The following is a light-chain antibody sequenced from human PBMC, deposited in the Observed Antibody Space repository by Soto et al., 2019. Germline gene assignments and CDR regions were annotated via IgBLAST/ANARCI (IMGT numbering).Light chain of an antibody. J-gene: IGKJ3*01. V-gene: IGKV3-20*01. CDR3: QQFGSSPLFT. CDR1: QSVSSSY. CDR2: GAS. Sequence: EIVLTQSPGTLSLSPGERATLSCRASQSVSSSYLAWYQQKPGQAPRLLIYGASSRATGIPDRFSGSGSGTDFPLTISRLEPEDFAVYYCQQFGSSPLFTFGPGTKVEVK.